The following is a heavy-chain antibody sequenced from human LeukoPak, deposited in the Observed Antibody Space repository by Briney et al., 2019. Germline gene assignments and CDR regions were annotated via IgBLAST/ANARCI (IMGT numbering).Heavy chain of an antibody. D-gene: IGHD2-21*02. V-gene: IGHV3-21*01. CDR1: GFPLRCLS. CDR2: ITSSSSYI. J-gene: IGHJ3*02. Sequence: GRSQGLFYAASGFPLRCLSMNWVRQARGKGLEWVSSITSSSSYIYYADSVKGRFTISRDNAKNSLYLQMNSLRAEDTAVYYCARDTNEHSCGGDCYNDAFDIWGQGTMVTVSS. CDR3: ARDTNEHSCGGDCYNDAFDI.